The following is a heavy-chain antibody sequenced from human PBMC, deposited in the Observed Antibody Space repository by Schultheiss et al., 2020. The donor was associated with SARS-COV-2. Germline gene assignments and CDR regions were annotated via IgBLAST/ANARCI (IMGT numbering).Heavy chain of an antibody. Sequence: SETLSLICTVSGGSIIPYYWTWIRQPPGKGLEWIGYVSYTGSPSYNPSLKSRVTISVDTSKNQFSLKLSSVTAADTAVYYCARDDGSSGIADHWGQGTLVTVS. V-gene: IGHV4-59*01. J-gene: IGHJ4*02. CDR3: ARDDGSSGIADH. D-gene: IGHD3-22*01. CDR1: GGSIIPYY. CDR2: VSYTGSP.